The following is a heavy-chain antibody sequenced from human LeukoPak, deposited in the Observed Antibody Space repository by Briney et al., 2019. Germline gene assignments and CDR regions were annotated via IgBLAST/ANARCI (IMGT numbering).Heavy chain of an antibody. CDR1: GFTVSSNY. CDR2: IYSGGST. CDR3: AKSLLPEDIVVVPAAN. Sequence: GGSLRLSCAASGFTVSSNYMSWVRQAPGKGLEWVSVIYSGGSTYYADSVKGRFTISRDNSKNTLYLQMNSLRAEDTAVYYCAKSLLPEDIVVVPAANWGQGTLVTVSS. D-gene: IGHD2-2*01. V-gene: IGHV3-53*01. J-gene: IGHJ4*02.